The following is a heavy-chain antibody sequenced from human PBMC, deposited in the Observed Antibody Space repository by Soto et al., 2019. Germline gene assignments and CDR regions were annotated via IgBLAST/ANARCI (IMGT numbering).Heavy chain of an antibody. J-gene: IGHJ4*02. CDR3: ASRRAGTKRQYYFDY. CDR2: INHSGST. V-gene: IGHV4-34*01. CDR1: GGSFSGYY. Sequence: SETLSLTCAVYGGSFSGYYWSWIRQPPGKGLEWIGEINHSGSTNYNPSLKSRVTISVDTSKNQFSLKLSSVTAADTAVYYCASRRAGTKRQYYFDYWDQGTLVTVSS. D-gene: IGHD6-13*01.